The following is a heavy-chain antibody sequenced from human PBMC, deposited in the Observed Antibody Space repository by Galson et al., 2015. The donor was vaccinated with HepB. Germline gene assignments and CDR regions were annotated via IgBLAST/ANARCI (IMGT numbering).Heavy chain of an antibody. J-gene: IGHJ4*02. D-gene: IGHD6-19*01. CDR1: GYSISSGYY. V-gene: IGHV4-38-2*02. CDR3: ATESRGWRNFDY. CDR2: FYHSGSP. Sequence: ETLSLTCTVSGYSISSGYYWGWVRQPPGKGLEWIGSFYHSGSPHYSPSLKSRLTISVDTSRNQFSLKLTSVTAADTAIYYCATESRGWRNFDYWGQGTLVTVPS.